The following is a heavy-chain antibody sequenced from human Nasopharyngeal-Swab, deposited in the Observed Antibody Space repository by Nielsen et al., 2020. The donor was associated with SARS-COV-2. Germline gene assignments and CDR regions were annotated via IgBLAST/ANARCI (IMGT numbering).Heavy chain of an antibody. V-gene: IGHV3-30*18. CDR3: AKDHKMDSGGGVGYMDV. Sequence: GGSLRLSCVASGFTFSNYGMHWVRQAPGKGLEWVAIISYDGSNKYYADSVKGRFTISKDNSKNSLYLQMNSLRAEDTAVYYCAKDHKMDSGGGVGYMDVWGKGTTVTVSS. D-gene: IGHD3-16*01. J-gene: IGHJ6*03. CDR2: ISYDGSNK. CDR1: GFTFSNYG.